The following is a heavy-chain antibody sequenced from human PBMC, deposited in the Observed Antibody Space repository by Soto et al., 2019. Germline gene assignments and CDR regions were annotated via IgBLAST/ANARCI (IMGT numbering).Heavy chain of an antibody. CDR3: ARRKERSGPHYFDY. CDR1: GYTFTTYD. V-gene: IGHV1-8*01. D-gene: IGHD6-25*01. CDR2: MNPYSGNT. Sequence: GASVKVSCKASGYTFTTYDISWVRQVTGQGLEWMGWMNPYSGNTGYAQKFQGRVTVTRNTSISTVYMELSGLRPDDTAVYYCARRKERSGPHYFDYWGQGSQVTVSS. J-gene: IGHJ4*02.